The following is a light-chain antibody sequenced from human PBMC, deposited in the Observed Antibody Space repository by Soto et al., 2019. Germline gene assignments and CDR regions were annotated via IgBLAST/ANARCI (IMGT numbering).Light chain of an antibody. CDR1: RSVGDY. CDR2: DAS. V-gene: IGKV3-11*01. J-gene: IGKJ4*02. Sequence: EIALTKSPGHLSFSPGDRCTLSCRTRRSVGDYLAWYQQKPCQAPMLLIYDASNRATGIPARFSGSGSGTDFTLTISSLEPEDFAVYYCQQRSNWPLTFGGGTKVDIK. CDR3: QQRSNWPLT.